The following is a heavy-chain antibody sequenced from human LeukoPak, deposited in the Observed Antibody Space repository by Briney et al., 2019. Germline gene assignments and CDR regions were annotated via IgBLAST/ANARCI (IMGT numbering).Heavy chain of an antibody. J-gene: IGHJ1*01. D-gene: IGHD6-13*01. CDR2: ISWNSGSI. CDR1: GFTFDDYA. CDR3: AKDGSSSWSPSPRSFQH. V-gene: IGHV3-9*01. Sequence: PGGSLRLSCAASGFTFDDYAMHWVRQAPGKGLEWVSGISWNSGSIGYADSVKGRFTISRDNAKNSLYLQMNSLRAEDTALYYCAKDGSSSWSPSPRSFQHWGQGTLVTVSS.